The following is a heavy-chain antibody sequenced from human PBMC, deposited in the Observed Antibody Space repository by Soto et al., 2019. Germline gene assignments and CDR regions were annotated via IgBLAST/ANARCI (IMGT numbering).Heavy chain of an antibody. D-gene: IGHD4-4*01. CDR2: ISGGGSNT. CDR3: AKDSNKYSSSLRGRYFDY. Sequence: EVQLLESGGGLVQRGGSLRLSCAASGFPFSSYVMSWVRQAPGKGLEWVSGISGGGSNTFYADSVKGRFTISRDNSKNTFLLQMNSQGAEDTAVYYCAKDSNKYSSSLRGRYFDYWGQGIGVTVSS. V-gene: IGHV3-23*01. J-gene: IGHJ4*02. CDR1: GFPFSSYV.